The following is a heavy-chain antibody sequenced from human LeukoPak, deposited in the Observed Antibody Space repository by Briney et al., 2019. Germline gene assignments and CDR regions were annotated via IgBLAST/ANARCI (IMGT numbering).Heavy chain of an antibody. CDR2: INPKSGGT. Sequence: ASVKVSCKASGYTFTGYYMHWVRQAPGQGLEWMGWINPKSGGTNYAQKFQGRVTITRDTSISTAYMELSRLRSDDTAVYYCARGGNVNWYFDLWGRGTLVTVSS. V-gene: IGHV1-2*02. CDR3: ARGGNVNWYFDL. D-gene: IGHD4-23*01. CDR1: GYTFTGYY. J-gene: IGHJ2*01.